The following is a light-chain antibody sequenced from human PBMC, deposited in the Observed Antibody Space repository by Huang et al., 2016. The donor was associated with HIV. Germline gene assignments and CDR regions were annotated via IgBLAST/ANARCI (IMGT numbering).Light chain of an antibody. CDR3: QQYNNWWA. CDR1: QSVGRN. V-gene: IGKV3-15*01. J-gene: IGKJ1*01. Sequence: EIVMTQSPATLSVSPGERATLSCTASQSVGRNLAWYQQKPGQAPRLLIYGASTRATGVPGRFSGGGSGTEFILTISSLRSEDFAVYYCQQYNNWWAFGQGTKVEIK. CDR2: GAS.